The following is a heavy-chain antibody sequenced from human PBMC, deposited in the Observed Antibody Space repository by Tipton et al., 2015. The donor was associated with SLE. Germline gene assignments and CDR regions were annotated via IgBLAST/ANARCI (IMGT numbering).Heavy chain of an antibody. V-gene: IGHV3-30-3*01. J-gene: IGHJ4*02. CDR1: GFTFSSYA. CDR3: ARELGSSWLDPFDY. Sequence: SLRLSCAASGFTFSSYAMHWVRQAPGKGLEWVAVISFDGSNKYYADSMKGRFTISRDNSKNTLYLQMNSLRAEDTAVYYCARELGSSWLDPFDYWGQGTLVTVSS. D-gene: IGHD6-13*01. CDR2: ISFDGSNK.